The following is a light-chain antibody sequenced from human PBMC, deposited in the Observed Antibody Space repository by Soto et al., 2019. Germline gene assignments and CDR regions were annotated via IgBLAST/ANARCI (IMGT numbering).Light chain of an antibody. Sequence: DIVLTQSPGTLSLSPGERATLSCRASQSVSSNHLAWYQQKPGQAPRLLIYGGSHRANDIPVRFSGSGSETYFTLTITRLEPEDFAVYYCLQYNSSRTFGQGTKVEIK. CDR3: LQYNSSRT. CDR1: QSVSSNH. J-gene: IGKJ1*01. V-gene: IGKV3-20*01. CDR2: GGS.